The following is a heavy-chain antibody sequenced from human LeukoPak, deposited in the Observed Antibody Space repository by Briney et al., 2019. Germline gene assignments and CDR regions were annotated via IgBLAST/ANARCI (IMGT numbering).Heavy chain of an antibody. CDR1: GGSISSYY. CDR3: ARVGGVPLGAFDI. D-gene: IGHD3-16*01. CDR2: MYNSGSTRST. V-gene: IGHV4-59*01. Sequence: SETLSLTCTVSGGSISSYYWSWIRQPPGKGLEWIGYMYNSGSTRSTNYNPSLKSRVTLSVATSKNQFSLKLTSVTAADTAVYYCARVGGVPLGAFDIWGQGTMVTASS. J-gene: IGHJ3*02.